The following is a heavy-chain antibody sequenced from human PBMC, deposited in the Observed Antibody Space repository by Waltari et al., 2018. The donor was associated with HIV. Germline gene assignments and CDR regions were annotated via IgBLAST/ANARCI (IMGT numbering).Heavy chain of an antibody. D-gene: IGHD3-3*01. CDR2: IKQDGSEK. CDR1: GFTFSTYW. V-gene: IGHV3-7*01. J-gene: IGHJ6*02. Sequence: EVQLVESGGGLVQPGGSLRLSCAASGFTFSTYWMTWVRQAPGKGVEWLANIKQDGSEKYYADSVKGRFTVSRDNNKKSLYLQMSSRRAEDTAVYYCARDLKDYDFWSPVDVWGQGTTVTVSS. CDR3: ARDLKDYDFWSPVDV.